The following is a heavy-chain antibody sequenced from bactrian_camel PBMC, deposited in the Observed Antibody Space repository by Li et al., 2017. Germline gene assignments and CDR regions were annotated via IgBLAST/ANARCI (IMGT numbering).Heavy chain of an antibody. CDR3: AADFHD. CDR2: IDSSGGRT. CDR1: EFTFSSYE. J-gene: IGHJ4*01. V-gene: IGHV3S40*01. Sequence: VQLVESGRGLVQPGGSLRLSCAASEFTFSSYEMSWVRQAPGKGLEWVSTIDSSGGRTYYVDFVKGRFTISRVNAKNMLYLQLNSLKTEDTAMYYCAADFHDWGQGTQVTVS.